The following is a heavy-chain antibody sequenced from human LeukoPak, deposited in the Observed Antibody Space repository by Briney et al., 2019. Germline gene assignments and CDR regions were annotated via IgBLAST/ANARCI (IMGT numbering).Heavy chain of an antibody. CDR2: IHSDGSSI. CDR1: GFTFSSSW. V-gene: IGHV3-74*01. CDR3: AREGGSYLDAFDI. J-gene: IGHJ3*02. D-gene: IGHD1-26*01. Sequence: GGSLRLSCAASGFTFSSSWMHWVRQAPGKGLVWVSRIHSDGSSINYADSVKGRFTISRDNAKNTLYLQMNSLRAEDTAVYYCAREGGSYLDAFDIWGQGTMVTVSS.